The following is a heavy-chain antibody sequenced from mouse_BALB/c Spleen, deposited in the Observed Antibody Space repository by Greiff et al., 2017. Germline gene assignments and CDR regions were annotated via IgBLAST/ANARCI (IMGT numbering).Heavy chain of an antibody. CDR1: GYTFTDYA. CDR2: ISTYYGDD. D-gene: IGHD1-1*01. CDR3: ARGGRITTVVATRAMDY. Sequence: QVQLQQSGAELVRPGVSVKISCKGSGYTFTDYAMHWVKQSHAKSLEWIGVISTYYGDDSYNQKFKGKATMTVDKSSSTAYMELARLTSEDSAIYYCARGGRITTVVATRAMDYWGQGTSVTVSS. V-gene: IGHV1S137*01. J-gene: IGHJ4*01.